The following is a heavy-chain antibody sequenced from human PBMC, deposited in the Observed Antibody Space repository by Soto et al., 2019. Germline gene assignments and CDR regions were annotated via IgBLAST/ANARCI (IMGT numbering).Heavy chain of an antibody. CDR1: GFTFSSYA. J-gene: IGHJ5*02. CDR2: ISGSGDST. Sequence: EVQLLESGGSLVQPGESLRLSCAGSGFTFSSYAIGWVRQAPGKGLEWVSSISGSGDSTYYADSVKGRFTISRDHSKNPLYLQMSSLRAEATAVYYCAPDSSVPFPTSFDPWGQGTLVTVSS. CDR3: APDSSVPFPTSFDP. D-gene: IGHD3-22*01. V-gene: IGHV3-23*01.